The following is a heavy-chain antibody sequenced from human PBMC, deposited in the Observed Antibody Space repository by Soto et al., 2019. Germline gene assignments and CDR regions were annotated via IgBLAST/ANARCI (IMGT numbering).Heavy chain of an antibody. Sequence: GGSLRLSCAASGFTFSSYAMSWVRQAPGKGLEWVSAISGSAGSTYYVDSVKGRFTITKDTSKNQVVLTMTNMDPVDTATYYCAHRIDVSYYDYWGQGTLVTVSS. V-gene: IGHV3-23*01. CDR3: AHRIDVSYYDY. J-gene: IGHJ4*02. CDR1: GFTFSSYA. D-gene: IGHD2-15*01. CDR2: ISGSAGST.